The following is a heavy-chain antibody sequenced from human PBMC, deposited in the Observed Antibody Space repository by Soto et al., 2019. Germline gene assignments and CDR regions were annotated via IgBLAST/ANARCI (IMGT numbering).Heavy chain of an antibody. CDR2: INPNSGGT. D-gene: IGHD2-2*01. J-gene: IGHJ5*02. V-gene: IGHV1-2*02. CDR3: AREGYCSSTSCFNWFEP. Sequence: AASVKVSCKASGYTFTGYYMHWVRQAPGQGLEWVGWINPNSGGTNYAQKFQGRVTMTRDTSISTAYMELSRLRSDDTAVYYCAREGYCSSTSCFNWFEPWGQGTLVTVSS. CDR1: GYTFTGYY.